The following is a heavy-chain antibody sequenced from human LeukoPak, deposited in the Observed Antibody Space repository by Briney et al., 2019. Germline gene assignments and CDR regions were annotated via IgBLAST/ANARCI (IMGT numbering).Heavy chain of an antibody. CDR3: AGGGGGVVTAVSNGYFQH. CDR1: GGTFTIYA. Sequence: ASVTVSSTPSGGTFTIYAISWVRQAPGQGREWMGGIIPIFGTANYAQKFQGRVTITADESTSTAYMELSSLRSEDTAVYYCAGGGGGVVTAVSNGYFQHWGQGTLVTVSS. V-gene: IGHV1-69*01. J-gene: IGHJ1*01. D-gene: IGHD2-21*02. CDR2: IIPIFGTA.